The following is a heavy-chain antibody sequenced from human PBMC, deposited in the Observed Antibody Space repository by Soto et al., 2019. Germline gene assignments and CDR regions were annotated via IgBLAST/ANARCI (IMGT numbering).Heavy chain of an antibody. CDR1: GFTFSTYG. CDR2: ISNDGRNK. CDR3: AQDLGSEWQLLGY. Sequence: QVQLVESGGGVVQPGGSLRLSCATSGFTFSTYGMHWVRQAPGKGLEWVAVISNDGRNKYYADFVTGRFALSRDNXKNPVFMQMSSLRDEDTAVYYCAQDLGSEWQLLGYWGQGTLVIVSS. D-gene: IGHD1-26*01. J-gene: IGHJ1*01. V-gene: IGHV3-30*18.